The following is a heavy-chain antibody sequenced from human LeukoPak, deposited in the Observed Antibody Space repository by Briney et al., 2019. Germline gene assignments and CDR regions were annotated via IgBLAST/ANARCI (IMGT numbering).Heavy chain of an antibody. CDR3: ARDQDYGDYVGYYFDY. Sequence: GGSLRLSCAASGFTFSSYSMNWVRQAPGKGLEWVSYISSSSSTIYYADSVKGRFTISRDNAKNSLYLQMNSLRAEDTAVYYCARDQDYGDYVGYYFDYWGQGTLVTVSS. J-gene: IGHJ4*02. CDR2: ISSSSSTI. D-gene: IGHD4-17*01. V-gene: IGHV3-48*04. CDR1: GFTFSSYS.